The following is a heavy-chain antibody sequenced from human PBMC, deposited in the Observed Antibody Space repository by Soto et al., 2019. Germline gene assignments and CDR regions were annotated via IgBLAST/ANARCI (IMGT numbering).Heavy chain of an antibody. V-gene: IGHV4-61*01. D-gene: IGHD2-8*01. J-gene: IGHJ4*02. CDR3: ASMVDGYNGYYFDY. CDR1: GGSVSSGSYY. CDR2: IYYSGST. Sequence: NPSETLSLTCTVSGGSVSSGSYYWSWIRQPPGKGLEWIGYIYYSGSTNYNPSLKSRVTISVDTSKNQFSLKLSSVTAADTAVYYCASMVDGYNGYYFDYWGQGTLVTVSS.